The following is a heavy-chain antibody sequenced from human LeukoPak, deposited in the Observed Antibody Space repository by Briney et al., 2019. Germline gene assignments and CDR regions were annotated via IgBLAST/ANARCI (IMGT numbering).Heavy chain of an antibody. J-gene: IGHJ6*03. CDR1: GGSINSYY. CDR3: ARLGYCSSTSCLHYYYYYMDV. V-gene: IGHV4-4*07. Sequence: SETLSLTCTVSGGSINSYYWSWIRQPAGKGLEWIGRIYTSGSTNYNPSLKSRVTMSVDTSKNQFSLKLSSVTAADTAVYYCARLGYCSSTSCLHYYYYYMDVWGKGTTVTVSS. CDR2: IYTSGST. D-gene: IGHD2-2*01.